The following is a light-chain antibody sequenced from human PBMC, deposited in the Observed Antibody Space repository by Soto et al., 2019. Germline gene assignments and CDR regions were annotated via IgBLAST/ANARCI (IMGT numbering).Light chain of an antibody. J-gene: IGKJ5*01. V-gene: IGKV1-33*01. Sequence: DIQMTQSPSSLSASLGDRFTXXXXASQDIRYYLNWFQQKPGKAPKVLIYDASRLETGVPSRFSGSGSGTHFSLAISSLQPEDIATYYCQQYDSLPITFGQGTRLEIK. CDR3: QQYDSLPIT. CDR2: DAS. CDR1: QDIRYY.